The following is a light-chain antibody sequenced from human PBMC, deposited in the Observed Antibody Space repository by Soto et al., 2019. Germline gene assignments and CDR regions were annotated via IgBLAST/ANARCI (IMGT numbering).Light chain of an antibody. CDR2: EVS. Sequence: QSALTHPSSVSGSPGQSITISLTGTSSDVGGYNYVSWYQQHPGKAPKLMIYEVSNRPSGVSNRFSGSKSGNTASLTISGLQAEDEADYYCSSYTSSSTLVFGTGTKVTVL. CDR1: SSDVGGYNY. CDR3: SSYTSSSTLV. J-gene: IGLJ1*01. V-gene: IGLV2-14*01.